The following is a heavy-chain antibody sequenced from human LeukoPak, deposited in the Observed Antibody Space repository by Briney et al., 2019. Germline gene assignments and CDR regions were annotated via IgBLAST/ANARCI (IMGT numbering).Heavy chain of an antibody. CDR3: AKGGAPFAESAY. CDR2: ISSSSSYI. Sequence: GGSLRLSCAASGFTFSSYSMTWVRQAPGKGLEWVSSISSSSSYIYYADSVKGRFTISRDNARNSVYLQMNSLRAEDTAVYYCAKGGAPFAESAYWGQGTLVTVSS. CDR1: GFTFSSYS. V-gene: IGHV3-21*01. J-gene: IGHJ4*02. D-gene: IGHD3-10*01.